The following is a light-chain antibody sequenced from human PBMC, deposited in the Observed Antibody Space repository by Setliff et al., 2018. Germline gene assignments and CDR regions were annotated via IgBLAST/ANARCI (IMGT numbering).Light chain of an antibody. CDR2: EVS. Sequence: ALTQPASVSGSPGQSITISCVGTSADVGSSKYVSWYQQHPDKAPKLILYEVSNRPSGIPNRFSGSKSGNTASLSISGLQAEDEADYYCSSYTSLSTRVFGTGTKGTVL. J-gene: IGLJ1*01. V-gene: IGLV2-14*01. CDR1: SADVGSSKY. CDR3: SSYTSLSTRV.